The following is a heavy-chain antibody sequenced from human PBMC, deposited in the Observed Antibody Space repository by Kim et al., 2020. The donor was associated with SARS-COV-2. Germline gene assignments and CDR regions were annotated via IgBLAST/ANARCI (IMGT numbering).Heavy chain of an antibody. CDR2: ISWNSGSI. CDR3: AKDIWTVPPKWLEGVANMIYSIDY. D-gene: IGHD5-12*01. J-gene: IGHJ4*02. V-gene: IGHV3-9*01. CDR1: GFTFDDYA. Sequence: GGSLRLSCAASGFTFDDYAMHWVRQAPGKGLEWVSGISWNSGSIGYADSVKGRFTISRDNAKNSLYLQMNSLRAEDTALYYCAKDIWTVPPKWLEGVANMIYSIDYWGQGTLVTVSS.